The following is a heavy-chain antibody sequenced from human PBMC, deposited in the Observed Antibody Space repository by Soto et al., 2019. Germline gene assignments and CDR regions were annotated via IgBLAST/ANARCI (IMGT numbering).Heavy chain of an antibody. J-gene: IGHJ5*02. V-gene: IGHV3-30*12. CDR2: ISYDASNK. D-gene: IGHD1-26*01. CDR1: GFTFSNFG. CDR3: ARDLAGASISNWFDP. Sequence: GGSLRLSCAASGFTFSNFGMHWVRQAPGKGLEWVAVISYDASNKDYGDSLKGRFTISRDNSKNTLYLQMNTLRAEDTAVYYCARDLAGASISNWFDPWGQGTLVTVSS.